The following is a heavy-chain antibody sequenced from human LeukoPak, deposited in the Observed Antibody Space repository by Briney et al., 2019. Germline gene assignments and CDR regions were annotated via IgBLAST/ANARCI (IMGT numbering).Heavy chain of an antibody. J-gene: IGHJ4*02. V-gene: IGHV3-7*01. D-gene: IGHD1-14*01. Sequence: GGSLRLSCAASGFTFSSYWMSWVRQAPGRGLEWVANIKQDGSEQFYVDSVKGRFTISRDNAKNSLYLQMNSLRAEDTAVYYCARLVTTLDYWGQGTLVTVSS. CDR3: ARLVTTLDY. CDR2: IKQDGSEQ. CDR1: GFTFSSYW.